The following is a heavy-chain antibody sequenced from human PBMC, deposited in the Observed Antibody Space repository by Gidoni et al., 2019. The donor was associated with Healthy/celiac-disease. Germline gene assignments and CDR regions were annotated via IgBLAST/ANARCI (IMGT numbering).Heavy chain of an antibody. D-gene: IGHD4-17*01. CDR3: ARHDVGLRTPFDY. Sequence: QLQLQESGPGLVKPSETRSLTCTVSGGSISSSSYYWGWIRQPPGKGLEGIGSIYYSGGTSYHPSLTSRVTISVDTSKNQFSLKLSSVTAADTAVYYCARHDVGLRTPFDYWGQGTLVTVSS. V-gene: IGHV4-39*01. CDR2: IYYSGGT. CDR1: GGSISSSSYY. J-gene: IGHJ4*02.